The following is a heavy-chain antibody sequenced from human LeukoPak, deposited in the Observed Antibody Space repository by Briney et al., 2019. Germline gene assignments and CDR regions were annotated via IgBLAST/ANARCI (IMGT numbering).Heavy chain of an antibody. D-gene: IGHD6-19*01. CDR2: INHSGST. CDR3: ARVSLMGSRGWYYYSGMDV. Sequence: GSLRLSCAASGFTFSNAWMSWVRQAPGKGLEWIGEINHSGSTNYNPSLKSRVTISVDTSKNQFPLKLSSVTAADTAVYYCARVSLMGSRGWYYYSGMDVWGQGPTVTVSS. V-gene: IGHV4-34*01. CDR1: GFTFSNAW. J-gene: IGHJ6*02.